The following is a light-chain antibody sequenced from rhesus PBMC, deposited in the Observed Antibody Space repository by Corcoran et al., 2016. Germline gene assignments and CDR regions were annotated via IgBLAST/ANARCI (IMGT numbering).Light chain of an antibody. J-gene: IGKJ1*01. CDR3: QHGYGTPWT. CDR2: EAF. CDR1: ENVNNF. Sequence: DIQMTQSPSSLSASVGDRVTITCRASENVNNFLNWYQQKPGKAPNLLIYEAFTLQSGVPSRFSGSGAGTDYMFTISSLQPEDVAVYYCQHGYGTPWTFGQGTKVEIK. V-gene: IGKV1-74*01.